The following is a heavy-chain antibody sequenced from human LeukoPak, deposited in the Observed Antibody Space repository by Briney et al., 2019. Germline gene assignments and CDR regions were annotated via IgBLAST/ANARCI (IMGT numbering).Heavy chain of an antibody. Sequence: GGSLRLPCAASGFTFSSYAMSWVRQAPGKGLEWVSAISGSGGSTYYADSVKGRFTISRDNSKNTLYLQMNSLGAEDTAEYYCARSAVGTSCCTAVDYWGQGTLVTVSS. CDR3: ARSAVGTSCCTAVDY. CDR2: ISGSGGST. J-gene: IGHJ4*02. V-gene: IGHV3-23*01. D-gene: IGHD1-26*01. CDR1: GFTFSSYA.